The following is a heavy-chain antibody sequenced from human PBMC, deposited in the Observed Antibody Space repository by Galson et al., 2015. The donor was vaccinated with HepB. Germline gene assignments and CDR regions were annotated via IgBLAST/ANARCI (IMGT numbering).Heavy chain of an antibody. D-gene: IGHD6-19*01. V-gene: IGHV3-30*04. CDR2: ISYDGSNK. CDR3: ARGTFFYSSGWPFDY. CDR1: GFTFSSYA. J-gene: IGHJ4*02. Sequence: SLRLSCAASGFTFSSYAMHWVRQAPGKGLEWVAVISYDGSNKYYADSVKGRFTISRDNSKNTLYLQMNSLRAEDTAVYYCARGTFFYSSGWPFDYWGQGTLVTVSS.